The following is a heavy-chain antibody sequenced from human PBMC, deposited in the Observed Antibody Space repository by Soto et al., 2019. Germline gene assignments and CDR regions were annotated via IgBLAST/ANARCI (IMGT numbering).Heavy chain of an antibody. CDR2: ISPNGDAT. CDR1: GFTFSRYA. V-gene: IGHV3-23*01. Sequence: GGPRRLYCAASGFTFSRYAMSWVRQATGKGLEWVSAISPNGDATYYADSVKGRFTISRDNSKNKLYLQMNSLRAADSAIFYCAQRSVLTAVKDNWGQGT. D-gene: IGHD3-16*02. J-gene: IGHJ4*02. CDR3: AQRSVLTAVKDN.